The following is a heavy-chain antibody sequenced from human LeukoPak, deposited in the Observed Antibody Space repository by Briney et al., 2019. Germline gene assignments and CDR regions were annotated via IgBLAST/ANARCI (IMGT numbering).Heavy chain of an antibody. J-gene: IGHJ4*02. CDR3: ATIPTSCLNPCPDY. D-gene: IGHD2-2*01. CDR2: VDPEDGET. Sequence: ASVKVSCKVSGYTFTDYHMHWVQQAPGKGLEWMGLVDPEDGETIYAEKFQGRVTITADTSTDTAYMELSSLRSEDTAVYYCATIPTSCLNPCPDYWGQGTLVTVSS. CDR1: GYTFTDYH. V-gene: IGHV1-69-2*01.